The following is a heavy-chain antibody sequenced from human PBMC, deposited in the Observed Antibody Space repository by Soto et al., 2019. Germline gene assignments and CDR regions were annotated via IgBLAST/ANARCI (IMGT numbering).Heavy chain of an antibody. Sequence: GGSLRLSCAASGFTFSSYAMSWVRQAPGKGLEWVSAISGSGGSTYYADSVKGRFTISRGNSKNTLYLQMNSLRAEDTAVYYCAKGGRYSSSWYFIYWGQGTLVTVSS. CDR2: ISGSGGST. D-gene: IGHD6-13*01. V-gene: IGHV3-23*01. J-gene: IGHJ4*02. CDR1: GFTFSSYA. CDR3: AKGGRYSSSWYFIY.